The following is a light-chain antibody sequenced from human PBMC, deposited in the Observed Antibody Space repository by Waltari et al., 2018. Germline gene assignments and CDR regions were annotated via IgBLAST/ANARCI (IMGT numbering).Light chain of an antibody. V-gene: IGLV1-40*01. CDR1: GSNIGAGYE. CDR2: GSS. J-gene: IGLJ3*02. Sequence: QSVLTQPPSVSGAPGQRVTISCTGSGSNIGAGYEFPWYQQLPRAAPKLLIYGSSTRPLGVPDRFFGSTSGTSASLAITGLQAEDEADYYCQSYDTSLSVVFGGGTKLTVL. CDR3: QSYDTSLSVV.